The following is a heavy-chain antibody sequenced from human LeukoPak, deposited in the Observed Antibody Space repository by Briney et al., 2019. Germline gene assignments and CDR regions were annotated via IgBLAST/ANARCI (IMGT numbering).Heavy chain of an antibody. CDR3: ARLKGYCSGASCYSYYFDY. V-gene: IGHV3-23*01. D-gene: IGHD2-15*01. Sequence: GGSLRLSCAASGFSFNNYAMHWVRQAPGKGLEWVSGISSSGGNIVYADSVKGRFTISRDNAKNTVYLQMNSLRAEDTALYYCARLKGYCSGASCYSYYFDYWGQGTLVTVSS. CDR2: ISSSGGNI. CDR1: GFSFNNYA. J-gene: IGHJ4*02.